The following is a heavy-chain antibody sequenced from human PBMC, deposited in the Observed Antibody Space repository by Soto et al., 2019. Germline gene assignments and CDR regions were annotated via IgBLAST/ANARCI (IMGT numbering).Heavy chain of an antibody. V-gene: IGHV3-23*01. D-gene: IGHD3-22*01. CDR2: ISGSGGST. CDR3: AKDHYYDSSGPDAFDI. Sequence: LRLSCAASGFTFSSYAMSWVRQAPGKGLEWVSAISGSGGSTYYADSVKGQFTISRDNSKNTLYLQMNSLRAEDTAVYYCAKDHYYDSSGPDAFDIWGQGTMVTVSS. J-gene: IGHJ3*02. CDR1: GFTFSSYA.